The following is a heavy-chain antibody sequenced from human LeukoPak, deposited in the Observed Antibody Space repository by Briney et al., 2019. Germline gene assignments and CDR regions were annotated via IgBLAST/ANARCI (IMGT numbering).Heavy chain of an antibody. Sequence: SETLSLTCIVSGGSISSYYWSWIRQPPGKGLEWIGYIYYSGSTTYNPSLKSRVTISVDTSKNQFSLKLSSVTAADTAVYYCARGRLEMEDWGQGSLVTVSS. D-gene: IGHD3-16*01. V-gene: IGHV4-59*01. CDR3: ARGRLEMED. CDR1: GGSISSYY. CDR2: IYYSGST. J-gene: IGHJ4*02.